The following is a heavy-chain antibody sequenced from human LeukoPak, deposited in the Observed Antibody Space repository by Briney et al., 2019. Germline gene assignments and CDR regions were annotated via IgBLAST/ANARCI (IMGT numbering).Heavy chain of an antibody. CDR2: IYHSGST. CDR1: GVSIVSNNW. Sequence: PSETLSLTCVVSGVSIVSNNWWSWVRQPPGKGLEWIGEIYHSGSTNYNPSLKSRVTISVDKSKNQVSLKLNSVTAADTAVYYCARVTGYMIEDYFDYWGQGTLVTVSS. V-gene: IGHV4-4*02. CDR3: ARVTGYMIEDYFDY. J-gene: IGHJ4*02. D-gene: IGHD3-22*01.